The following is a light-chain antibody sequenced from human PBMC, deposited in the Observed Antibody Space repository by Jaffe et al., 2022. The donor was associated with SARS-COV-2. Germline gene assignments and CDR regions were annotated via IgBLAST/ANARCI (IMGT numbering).Light chain of an antibody. CDR1: QGISSY. CDR3: QQLNSYPRIT. CDR2: AAS. J-gene: IGKJ5*01. V-gene: IGKV1-9*01. Sequence: DIQLTQSPSFLSASVGDRVTITCRASQGISSYLAWYQQKPGKAPKVLISAASTLQSGVPSRFSGSGSGTEFTLTISSLQPEDFATYYCQQLNSYPRITFGQGTRLEIK.